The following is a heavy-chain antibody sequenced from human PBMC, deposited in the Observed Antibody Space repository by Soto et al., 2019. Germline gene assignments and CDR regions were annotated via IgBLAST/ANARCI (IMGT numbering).Heavy chain of an antibody. D-gene: IGHD2-2*01. J-gene: IGHJ4*01. CDR1: GFTSSNYW. V-gene: IGHV3-74*01. CDR2: INGDGSST. CDR3: TTDSYSSITIVRFDY. Sequence: HPGGSLRLSCEASGFTSSNYWIHWVRQVPGKGLLWVSRINGDGSSTNYADSVKGQFTISRDNAKNPVYLQVNSLRAEDTGLYYCTTDSYSSITIVRFDYWGHGTLVTVSS.